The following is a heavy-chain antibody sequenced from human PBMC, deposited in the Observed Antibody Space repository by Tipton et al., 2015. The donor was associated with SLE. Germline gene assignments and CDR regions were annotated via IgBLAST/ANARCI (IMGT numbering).Heavy chain of an antibody. CDR2: ISGSGGST. J-gene: IGHJ4*02. Sequence: GSLRLSCAASGFTFSSYGMSWVRQAPGKGLEWVSAISGSGGSTYYADSVKGRFTISRDNSKNTLYLQMNSLRAEDTAVYYCAKDSDIVVVPAAIHLLHWGQGTLVTVSS. CDR1: GFTFSSYG. D-gene: IGHD2-2*02. CDR3: AKDSDIVVVPAAIHLLH. V-gene: IGHV3-23*01.